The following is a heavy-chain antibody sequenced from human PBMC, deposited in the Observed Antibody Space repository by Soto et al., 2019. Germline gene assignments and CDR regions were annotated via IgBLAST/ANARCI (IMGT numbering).Heavy chain of an antibody. D-gene: IGHD3-22*01. V-gene: IGHV3-23*01. Sequence: EVQLLESGGGLIQPGGSLRLSCAASGFMFSSCAMSWVRQAPGKGLEWVSSISASGGTANLADSVEGRCTISRDNSKSTLYLQMNSLRAEDTAVYYCAKLTYPSDSTGYYYERVSGWIDSWCQGTLVTVSS. CDR2: ISASGGTA. CDR1: GFMFSSCA. J-gene: IGHJ5*01. CDR3: AKLTYPSDSTGYYYERVSGWIDS.